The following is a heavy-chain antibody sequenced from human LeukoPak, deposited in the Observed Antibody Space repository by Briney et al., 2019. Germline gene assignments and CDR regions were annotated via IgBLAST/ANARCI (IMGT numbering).Heavy chain of an antibody. D-gene: IGHD3-16*01. CDR3: ARDRWGGSHDY. CDR2: ISSSGSTI. J-gene: IGHJ4*02. CDR1: GFTFSSYS. V-gene: IGHV3-48*04. Sequence: GGSLRLSCAASGFTFSSYSMNWVRQAPGKGLEWVSYISSSGSTIYYADSVKGRFTISRDNAKNSLYLQMNSLRAEDTAVYYCARDRWGGSHDYWGQGTLVTVSS.